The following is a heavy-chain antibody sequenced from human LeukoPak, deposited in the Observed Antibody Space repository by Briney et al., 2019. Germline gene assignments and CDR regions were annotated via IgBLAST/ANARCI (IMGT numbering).Heavy chain of an antibody. J-gene: IGHJ4*02. CDR1: GFTFSSYG. V-gene: IGHV3-30*02. CDR2: IRYDGSNK. CDR3: AKGGIVGASSRFDY. Sequence: PGGSLRLSCAASGFTFSSYGMHWVRQAPGKGLEWVAFIRYDGSNKYYADSVKGRFTISRDNSKNTLYLQMNSLRAEDTAVYYCAKGGIVGASSRFDYWGQGTLVTVSS. D-gene: IGHD1-26*01.